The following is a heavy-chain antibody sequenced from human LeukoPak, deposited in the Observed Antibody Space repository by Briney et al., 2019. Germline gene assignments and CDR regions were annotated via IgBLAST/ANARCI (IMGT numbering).Heavy chain of an antibody. V-gene: IGHV4-34*01. CDR2: INHSGST. Sequence: SETLSLTCAVYGGSFSGYYWSWIRQPPGKGLEWIGEINHSGSTNYNPSLKSRVTISVDTSKNQFSLKLSSVTAADTAVYYCARVYDSSGYLTWGQGTLVTVSS. CDR1: GGSFSGYY. CDR3: ARVYDSSGYLT. D-gene: IGHD3-22*01. J-gene: IGHJ4*02.